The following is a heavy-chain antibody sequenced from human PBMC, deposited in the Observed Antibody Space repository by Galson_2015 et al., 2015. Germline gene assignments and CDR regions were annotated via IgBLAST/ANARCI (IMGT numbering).Heavy chain of an antibody. CDR3: ARDPQDNSGWSCYFDY. V-gene: IGHV3-30*03. J-gene: IGHJ4*02. D-gene: IGHD6-19*01. CDR1: GFTFSSYG. Sequence: SLRLSCAASGFTFSSYGMHWVRQAPGKGLEWVAVISYDGSNKYYADSVKGRFTISRDNSKNTLYLQMNSLRAGDTAVYYCARDPQDNSGWSCYFDYWGQGTLVTVSS. CDR2: ISYDGSNK.